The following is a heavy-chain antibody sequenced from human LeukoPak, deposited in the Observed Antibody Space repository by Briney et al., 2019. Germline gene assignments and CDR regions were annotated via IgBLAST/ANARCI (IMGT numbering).Heavy chain of an antibody. CDR1: GFTFSSYA. J-gene: IGHJ4*02. V-gene: IGHV3-23*01. D-gene: IGHD6-6*01. Sequence: GGSLRLSCASSGFTFSSYAMSWVRQAPGKGLEWVSAISGRGGSTYYADSVKGRFTISRDNSKNTLYLLMNSLRAEDTAVYYCARDRAPYSSSSGQVYWGQGTLVTVSS. CDR2: ISGRGGST. CDR3: ARDRAPYSSSSGQVY.